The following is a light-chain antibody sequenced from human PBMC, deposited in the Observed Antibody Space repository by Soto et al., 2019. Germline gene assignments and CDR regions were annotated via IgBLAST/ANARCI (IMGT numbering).Light chain of an antibody. V-gene: IGKV1-39*01. CDR2: GAF. J-gene: IGKJ1*01. CDR3: QHTYNIPHT. CDR1: QNIGTY. Sequence: DTQVTQSPSSLSASIGDRVTITCRASQNIGTYLNWYQHKTGEAPKLLIYGAFSLQSGVPSRFSGSGSGADFTLTITSLQPEDFATYYCQHTYNIPHTFGQGAKVEIK.